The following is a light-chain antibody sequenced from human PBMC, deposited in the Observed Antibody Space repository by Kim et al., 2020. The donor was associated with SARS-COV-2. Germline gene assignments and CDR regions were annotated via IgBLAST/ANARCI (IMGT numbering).Light chain of an antibody. CDR3: QYYNAGPPWT. CDR1: QSVSSN. V-gene: IGKV3-15*01. J-gene: IGKJ1*01. CDR2: GES. Sequence: EIVMTQSPATLSVSPGESATLSCKASQSVSSNYVWYRQKPDPAPRPLILGESTRATAIPARFSGSGSGSEFTLTINSLQSEDFAVYVCQYYNAGPPWTFGQGTKVDIK.